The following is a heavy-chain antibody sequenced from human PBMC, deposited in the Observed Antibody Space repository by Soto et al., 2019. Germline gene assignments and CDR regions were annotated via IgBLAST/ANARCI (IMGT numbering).Heavy chain of an antibody. CDR2: INPATGPA. CDR3: ARGGGVGVAGSAAFDM. J-gene: IGHJ3*02. V-gene: IGHV1-2*02. Sequence: QLHLVQSGAVVKKPGASVTVSCSASGYPVTAYYMHWVRQAPGRGLEWMGGINPATGPAKYTQTFQGRVTMTRDRSTSTVFMELSGLTSEDTAVFYCARGGGVGVAGSAAFDMWGQGTLVTVSS. D-gene: IGHD3-3*01. CDR1: GYPVTAYY.